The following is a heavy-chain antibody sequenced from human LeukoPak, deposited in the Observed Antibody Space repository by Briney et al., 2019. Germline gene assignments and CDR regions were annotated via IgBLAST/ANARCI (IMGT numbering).Heavy chain of an antibody. CDR1: GFTISSYA. CDR3: AKAGYGDSFFDY. Sequence: GGSLRLSCAASGFTISSYAMSWVRQVPGKGLEWVSAITVSGGSTYYTDSVKGRFTISRDNSKNTLFLQMNSLRAEDTAVYYCAKAGYGDSFFDYWGQGTLVTVSS. D-gene: IGHD4-17*01. CDR2: ITVSGGST. J-gene: IGHJ4*02. V-gene: IGHV3-23*01.